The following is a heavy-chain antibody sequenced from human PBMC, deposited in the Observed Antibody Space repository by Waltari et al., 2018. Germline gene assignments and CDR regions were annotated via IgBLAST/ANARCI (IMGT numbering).Heavy chain of an antibody. CDR3: ARASVRDVVVIASDY. V-gene: IGHV3-21*01. J-gene: IGHJ4*02. CDR2: ISSSSSYI. Sequence: EVQLVESGGGLVKPGGSLRLSCAASGFTFSSYSMNWVRQAPGKGLEWVSSISSSSSYIYYADSVKGRFTISRDNAKNSLYLQMNSLRAEDTAVYYCARASVRDVVVIASDYWGQGTLVTVSS. CDR1: GFTFSSYS. D-gene: IGHD2-21*01.